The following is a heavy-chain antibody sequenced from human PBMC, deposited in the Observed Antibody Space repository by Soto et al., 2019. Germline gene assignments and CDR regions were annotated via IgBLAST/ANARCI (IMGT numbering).Heavy chain of an antibody. D-gene: IGHD3-3*01. CDR3: ARHSHDFWSGYYFREVDY. V-gene: IGHV5-51*01. CDR2: IYPGDSDT. CDR1: GYRFTDYW. J-gene: IGHJ4*02. Sequence: GESLKISCQGSGYRFTDYWIGWVRQMPGKGLEWMGIIYPGDSDTRYSPSFKGQVTISVDKSINTAYLQWSSLKASDTATYYCARHSHDFWSGYYFREVDYWGQGTLVTVSS.